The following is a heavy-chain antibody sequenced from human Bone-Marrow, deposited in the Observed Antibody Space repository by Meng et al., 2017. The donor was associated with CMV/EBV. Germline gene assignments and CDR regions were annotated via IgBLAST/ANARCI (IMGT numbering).Heavy chain of an antibody. V-gene: IGHV3-53*01. J-gene: IGHJ4*02. D-gene: IGHD2-21*01. CDR3: ARGLLAYCGGDCYWGFDY. Sequence: GGSLRLSCAASGFTFSDYYMSWVRQAPGKGLEWVSVIYSGGSTYYADSVKGRFTISRDNSKNTLYLQMNSLRAEDTAVYYCARGLLAYCGGDCYWGFDYWGQGTLVTVSS. CDR2: IYSGGST. CDR1: GFTFSDYY.